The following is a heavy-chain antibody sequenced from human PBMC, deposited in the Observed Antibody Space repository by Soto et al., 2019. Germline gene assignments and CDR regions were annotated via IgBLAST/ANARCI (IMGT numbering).Heavy chain of an antibody. Sequence: VHLVESGGGLVRPGESLRLSCAACGFTFTNFRMSWLRQAPGKGLEWVANIKQDGSETRYVDSVKGRFTISRDNAKNSLFLQMNSLRAEDTAIYYCARSYGTGFLSGYWGQGTLVTVST. CDR2: IKQDGSET. CDR3: ARSYGTGFLSGY. V-gene: IGHV3-7*01. J-gene: IGHJ4*02. CDR1: GFTFTNFR. D-gene: IGHD3-10*01.